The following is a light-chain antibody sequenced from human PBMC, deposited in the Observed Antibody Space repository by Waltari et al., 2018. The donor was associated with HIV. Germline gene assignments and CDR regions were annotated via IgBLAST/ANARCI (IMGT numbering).Light chain of an antibody. V-gene: IGLV2-23*02. J-gene: IGLJ2*01. CDR1: SSDFGSYNL. CDR3: CSYAGTSTVV. Sequence: QSALTQPASVSGSPGQSMTISCTGTSSDFGSYNLVSWYQQHPGKAPKLMIYEVSKRPSWVSNRFSVSKSGNTASLTLSGLQAEDEADYYCCSYAGTSTVVFGGGTKLTVL. CDR2: EVS.